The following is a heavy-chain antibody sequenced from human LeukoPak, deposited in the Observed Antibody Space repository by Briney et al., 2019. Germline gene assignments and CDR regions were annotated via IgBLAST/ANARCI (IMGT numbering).Heavy chain of an antibody. CDR3: AKDRGGIISGYYFDY. V-gene: IGHV3-43*01. J-gene: IGHJ4*02. Sequence: PGWSLTVSCLAYRFTFLDYTMHWVRQARGKGLAWVSLISWDGGRTYYTDSVQGRITISTDNSKNSLYLQMNRLRTEDTALYYCAKDRGGIISGYYFDYWGQGTLVTVSS. CDR2: ISWDGGRT. CDR1: RFTFLDYT. D-gene: IGHD2-15*01.